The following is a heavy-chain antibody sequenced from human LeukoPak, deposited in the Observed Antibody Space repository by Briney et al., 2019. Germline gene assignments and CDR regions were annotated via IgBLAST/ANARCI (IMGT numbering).Heavy chain of an antibody. Sequence: SETLSLTCTVAGGSISSNLHYWDWIRQAPGKGLEWIGSLLYTGNTWYNPSLKSRVTISVDTSKNQFSLRLTSVNAIDTALYYCARRGSGQGGTNAGMDVWGQGTSVTVSS. J-gene: IGHJ6*02. CDR2: LLYTGNT. V-gene: IGHV4-39*01. CDR3: ARRGSGQGGTNAGMDV. D-gene: IGHD1-26*01. CDR1: GGSISSNLHY.